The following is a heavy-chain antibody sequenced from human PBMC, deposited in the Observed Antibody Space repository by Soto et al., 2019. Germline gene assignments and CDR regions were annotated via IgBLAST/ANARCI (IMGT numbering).Heavy chain of an antibody. D-gene: IGHD3-10*01. Sequence: QVQLVQSGAEVKKPGSSVKVSCKTSGDTFSNYAITWVRQPPGQGLEWMGGIIPLFGTRNYAQKFQGRVTITADKSTSTAYMELNSLRSEDTAVYYCARDRFFGSGSYVPYYFDYWGQGTLVTVSS. J-gene: IGHJ4*02. CDR2: IIPLFGTR. CDR3: ARDRFFGSGSYVPYYFDY. V-gene: IGHV1-69*06. CDR1: GDTFSNYA.